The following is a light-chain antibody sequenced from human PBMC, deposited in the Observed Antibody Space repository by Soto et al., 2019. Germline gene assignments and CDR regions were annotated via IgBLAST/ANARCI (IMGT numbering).Light chain of an antibody. V-gene: IGLV2-23*01. Sequence: QSVLTQPASVSGSPGQSITISCTGTSSDFGSSNLVSWHQQHPGTAPKLIIYEGTKRPSGVSNRFSGSKSGNTASLTISGLQADDEADYFCCSYARSNTYVVFGGATKLTVL. CDR3: CSYARSNTYVV. J-gene: IGLJ2*01. CDR1: SSDFGSSNL. CDR2: EGT.